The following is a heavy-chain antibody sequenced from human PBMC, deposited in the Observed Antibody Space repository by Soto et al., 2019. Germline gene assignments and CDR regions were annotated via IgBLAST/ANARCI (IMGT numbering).Heavy chain of an antibody. V-gene: IGHV3-11*01. J-gene: IGHJ6*02. CDR2: ISSSGSTI. CDR3: ARGSCNHFYYYVMDV. Sequence: PGGSLRLPCAAFGCPSRSYAMRWVRQEHEKGLEWVSYISSSGSTIYYADSVKGRFTISRDNAKNSLYLQMNSLRAEDTAVEDCARGSCNHFYYYVMDVWGQGPKVIVSS. CDR1: GCPSRSYA. D-gene: IGHD2-15*01.